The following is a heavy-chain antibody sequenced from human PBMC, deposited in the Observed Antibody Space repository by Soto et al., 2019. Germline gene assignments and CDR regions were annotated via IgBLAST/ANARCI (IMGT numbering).Heavy chain of an antibody. CDR2: IYSGGST. CDR3: ARDSKSSSGCYSHDY. CDR1: GFTVSSNY. V-gene: IGHV3-53*04. J-gene: IGHJ4*02. D-gene: IGHD6-19*01. Sequence: EVPLVESGGGLVQPGGSLRLSCAASGFTVSSNYMSWVRQAPGKGLERVSVIYSGGSTYYADSVKGRFTISRHNSKNTLYLQMNSLRAEDTAVYYCARDSKSSSGCYSHDYWGQGTLVTVSS.